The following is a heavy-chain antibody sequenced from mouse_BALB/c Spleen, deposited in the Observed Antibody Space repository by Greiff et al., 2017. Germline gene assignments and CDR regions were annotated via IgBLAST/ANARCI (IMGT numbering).Heavy chain of an antibody. J-gene: IGHJ3*01. CDR3: ARGDYDYVFAY. CDR1: GYTFTSYV. D-gene: IGHD2-4*01. V-gene: IGHV1-14*01. CDR2: INPYNDGT. Sequence: VQLKESGPELVKPGASVKMSCKASGYTFTSYVMHWVKQKPGQGLEWIGYINPYNDGTKYNEKFKGKATLTSDKSSSTAYMELSSLTSEDSAVYYCARGDYDYVFAYWGQGTLVTVSA.